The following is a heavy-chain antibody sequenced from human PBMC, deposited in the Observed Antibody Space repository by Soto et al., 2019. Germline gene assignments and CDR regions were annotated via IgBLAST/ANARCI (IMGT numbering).Heavy chain of an antibody. D-gene: IGHD4-17*01. J-gene: IGHJ4*02. CDR3: ASLTTVVMGFDY. CDR2: IIPILGIA. CDR1: GGTFSSYT. Sequence: QVQLVQSGAEVKKPGSSVKVSCKASGGTFSSYTISWVRQAPGQGLAWMGRIIPILGIANYAQKFQGRVTITADKSTSTAYMALSSLRSEDTAVYYCASLTTVVMGFDYWGQGTLVTVSS. V-gene: IGHV1-69*02.